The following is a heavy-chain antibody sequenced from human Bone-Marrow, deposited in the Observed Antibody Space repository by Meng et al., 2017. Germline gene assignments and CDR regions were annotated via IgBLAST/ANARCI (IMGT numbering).Heavy chain of an antibody. V-gene: IGHV4-39*07. CDR2: VYYSGST. D-gene: IGHD4-11*01. Sequence: QPLQEAGPGLVKPSATLSLTCAVSGGSISSTTYYWGWIRQPPGKGLEWIGSVYYSGSTYYNPSLKSRLTISLDTSKNQFSLKLSSVTAADTAVYYCARVLQSDAFDIWGQGTMVTVSS. CDR1: GGSISSTTYY. CDR3: ARVLQSDAFDI. J-gene: IGHJ3*02.